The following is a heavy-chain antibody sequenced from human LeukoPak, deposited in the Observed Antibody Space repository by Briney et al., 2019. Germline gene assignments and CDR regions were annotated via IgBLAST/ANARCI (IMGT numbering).Heavy chain of an antibody. CDR3: ARENYFARSGHTLRYFDL. CDR2: ISYSGNT. V-gene: IGHV4-31*02. CDR1: GGSISSGGYY. Sequence: HPSETLSLTCTVSGGSISSGGYYWSWIRQHPGKGLEWIGYISYSGNTCYNPSLKSRLAISVDTSKNQFSLKLSSVTAADTAVYFCARENYFARSGHTLRYFDLWGRGPLVTVSS. D-gene: IGHD3-22*01. J-gene: IGHJ2*01.